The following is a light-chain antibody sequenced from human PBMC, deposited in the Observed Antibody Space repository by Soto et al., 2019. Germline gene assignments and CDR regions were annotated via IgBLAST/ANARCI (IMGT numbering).Light chain of an antibody. CDR3: QQFRSFPIS. CDR1: QAIRND. CDR2: FAS. J-gene: IGKJ5*01. V-gene: IGKV1-16*01. Sequence: IQMTQSPSSMSASVGDRVIITCRASQAIRNDLGWYQQKPGKAPKSLIYFASTLQSGVPSRFSASGSGTDFTLTISSLQPEDFATYYCQQFRSFPISFGQGTRLEIK.